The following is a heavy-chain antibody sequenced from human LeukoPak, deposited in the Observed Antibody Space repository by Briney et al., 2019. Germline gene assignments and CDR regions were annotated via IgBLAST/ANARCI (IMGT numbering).Heavy chain of an antibody. V-gene: IGHV4-59*08. Sequence: SETLSLTCTVSGGSISSDYWSWIRQPPGKGLEWIGHIYYSGNTNYNPSLKSRVTISVDTSKSQFSLKLSSVTAADTAVYYCARGDGYNLGGYWGQGTLVTVSS. D-gene: IGHD5-24*01. CDR1: GGSISSDY. CDR2: IYYSGNT. CDR3: ARGDGYNLGGY. J-gene: IGHJ4*02.